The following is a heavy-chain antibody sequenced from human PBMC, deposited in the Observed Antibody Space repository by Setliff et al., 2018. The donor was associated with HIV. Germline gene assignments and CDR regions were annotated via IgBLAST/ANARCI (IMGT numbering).Heavy chain of an antibody. D-gene: IGHD3-3*01. CDR1: ESSFSTYG. V-gene: IGHV4-38-2*01. CDR3: ARQIIDDFWSAYNY. Sequence: GSLRPSCAASESSFSTYGMSWVRQAPGKGLEWRVNIFHSGNTYYNPSLKSRVTISVDAAKNQFSLKLSSVTAADTAVYYCARQIIDDFWSAYNYWGQGTLVTVSS. J-gene: IGHJ4*02. CDR2: IFHSGNT.